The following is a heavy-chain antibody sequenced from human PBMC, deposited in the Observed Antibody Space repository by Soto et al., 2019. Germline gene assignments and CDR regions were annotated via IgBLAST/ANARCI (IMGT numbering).Heavy chain of an antibody. CDR2: ISPYTGNT. D-gene: IGHD3-16*01. CDR1: GYIFVNYG. J-gene: IGHJ6*02. V-gene: IGHV1-18*01. Sequence: QVQLVQSGDEVKKPGASVKVSCKASGYIFVNYGIAWVRQAPGQGLEWMGWISPYTGNTHSATQVQGRLTMTTDTSTSTAYMVRGGLTSDDTAVYYCVMVDNYVTPTQQDVWGQGTTVTVSS. CDR3: VMVDNYVTPTQQDV.